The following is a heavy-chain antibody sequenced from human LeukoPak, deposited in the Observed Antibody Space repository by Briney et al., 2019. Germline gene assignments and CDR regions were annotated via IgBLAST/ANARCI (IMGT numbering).Heavy chain of an antibody. CDR1: GYSFTSYW. CDR3: ARILLVGFDP. Sequence: ESPKISCKGSGYSFTSYWIGWVRQMPGKGLEWMGIIYPGDSDTRYSPSFQGQVTISADKSISTAYLQLSTLKASDTPMYYCARILLVGFDPWRQGTLVTVSS. CDR2: IYPGDSDT. J-gene: IGHJ5*02. V-gene: IGHV5-51*01. D-gene: IGHD2-8*02.